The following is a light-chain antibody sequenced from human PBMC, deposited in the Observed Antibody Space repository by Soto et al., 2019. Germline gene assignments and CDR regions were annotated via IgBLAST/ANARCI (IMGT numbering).Light chain of an antibody. J-gene: IGKJ5*01. V-gene: IGKV3-15*01. CDR2: GIS. Sequence: EIVLTQSPATLSVSPGERATLSCRASQSINNNYLAWYQQKPGQAPRLLIYGISTRATGVPARFSGSGSGTEFTLSISSLQSEDFAVDSCQQYSQWPITFGQGTRLEIK. CDR3: QQYSQWPIT. CDR1: QSINNN.